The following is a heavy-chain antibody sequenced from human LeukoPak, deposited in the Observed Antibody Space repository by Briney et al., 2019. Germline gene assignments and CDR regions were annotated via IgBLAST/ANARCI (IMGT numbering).Heavy chain of an antibody. CDR2: INHSGST. CDR3: ATLPAGTSYLGPGTLLY. J-gene: IGHJ4*02. Sequence: SETLSLTCAVYGGSFSGYYWSWIRQPLGKGLEWIGEINHSGSTNYNPSLKSRVTISVDTSKNQFSLKLSSVTAADTAVYYCATLPAGTSYLGPGTLLYWGQGTLVTVSS. V-gene: IGHV4-34*01. CDR1: GGSFSGYY. D-gene: IGHD6-13*01.